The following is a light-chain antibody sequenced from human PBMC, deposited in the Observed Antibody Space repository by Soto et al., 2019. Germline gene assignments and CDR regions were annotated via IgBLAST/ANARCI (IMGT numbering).Light chain of an antibody. CDR3: QQCHATPLT. CDR1: QSISTY. V-gene: IGKV1-39*01. Sequence: DIHLTQSPSSLSASVGDRLTITCRASQSISTYLSWYQQKPGKAPKVLISAASSLQSGFPSRFSGSGSGTEFTLTITTLQPEDVGIYYCQQCHATPLTFGQGTRLEIK. J-gene: IGKJ5*01. CDR2: AAS.